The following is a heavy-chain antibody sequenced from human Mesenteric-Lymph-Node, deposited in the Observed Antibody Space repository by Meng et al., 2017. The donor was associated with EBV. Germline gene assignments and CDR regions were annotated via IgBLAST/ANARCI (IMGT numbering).Heavy chain of an antibody. V-gene: IGHV4-4*03. Sequence: QLQGSGPGPVEASGAPSPTRRCLWCLRRQWSLVVLGPPAPGKGLEWIGEISHSESTNYNPSLKSRVTISLDKSENQFSLRLTSVTAADTAMYYCAASSGWWRLDYWGQGILVTVSS. CDR3: AASSGWWRLDY. CDR2: ISHSEST. CDR1: CLRRQWSL. J-gene: IGHJ4*02. D-gene: IGHD6-19*01.